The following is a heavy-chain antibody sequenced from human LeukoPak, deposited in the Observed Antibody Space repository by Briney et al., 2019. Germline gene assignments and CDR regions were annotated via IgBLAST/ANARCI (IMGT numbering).Heavy chain of an antibody. J-gene: IGHJ6*02. Sequence: GGSLRLSCAASGFTFSSYGMHWVRQAPGKGLEWVAVISYDGSNKYYADSVKGRFTISRDNSKNTLYLQMNSLRAEDTAVYYCARDHLYGDYIFYYGMDVWGQGTTVTVSS. CDR2: ISYDGSNK. CDR3: ARDHLYGDYIFYYGMDV. D-gene: IGHD4-17*01. CDR1: GFTFSSYG. V-gene: IGHV3-30*03.